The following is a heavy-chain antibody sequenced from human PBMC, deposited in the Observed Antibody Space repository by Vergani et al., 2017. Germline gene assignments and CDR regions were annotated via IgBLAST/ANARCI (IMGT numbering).Heavy chain of an antibody. J-gene: IGHJ3*02. D-gene: IGHD2-21*02. CDR1: GFTFSSYA. V-gene: IGHV3-23*04. CDR3: ARVYYCGGDCYTGAFDI. Sequence: EVQLVESGGGLVQPGGSLRLSCAASGFTFSSYAMSWVRQAPGKGLEWVSAISGSGGSTYYADSVKGRFTISRDNSKNTLYLQMNSLRAEDTAVYYCARVYYCGGDCYTGAFDIWGQGTMVTVSS. CDR2: ISGSGGST.